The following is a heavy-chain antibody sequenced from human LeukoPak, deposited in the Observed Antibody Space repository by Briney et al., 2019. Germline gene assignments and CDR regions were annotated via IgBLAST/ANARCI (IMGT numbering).Heavy chain of an antibody. CDR2: IYSGGST. CDR3: ASKYYYDSSGYYYVKDY. J-gene: IGHJ4*02. V-gene: IGHV3-53*01. D-gene: IGHD3-22*01. CDR1: GFTVSSNY. Sequence: GGSLRLSCAASGFTVSSNYMSWVRQAPGKGLEWVSVIYSGGSTYYADSVKGRFTISRDNSKNTLYLQMNSLRAEDTAVYYCASKYYYDSSGYYYVKDYWGQGTLVTVSS.